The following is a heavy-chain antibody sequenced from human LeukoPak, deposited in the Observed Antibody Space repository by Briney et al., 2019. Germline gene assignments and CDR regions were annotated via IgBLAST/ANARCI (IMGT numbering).Heavy chain of an antibody. CDR2: INHSGST. Sequence: PSETLSLTCAVYGGSFSGYYWSWIRQPPGKGLEWIGEINHSGSTNYNPSLRSRVTISVDTSKNQFSLKLSSVTAADTAVYYCARVSDTVTTRGWFDHWGQGTLVTVSS. CDR3: ARVSDTVTTRGWFDH. D-gene: IGHD4-17*01. CDR1: GGSFSGYY. V-gene: IGHV4-34*01. J-gene: IGHJ5*02.